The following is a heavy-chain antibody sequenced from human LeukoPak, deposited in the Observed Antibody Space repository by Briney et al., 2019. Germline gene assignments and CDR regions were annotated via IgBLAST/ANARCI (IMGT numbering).Heavy chain of an antibody. CDR3: AKYSSIEGNQHKDY. CDR1: GFTFGSYA. V-gene: IGHV3-23*01. J-gene: IGHJ4*02. D-gene: IGHD2-2*01. CDR2: ISGSGGST. Sequence: GGSLRLSCAASGFTFGSYAMSWVRQAPGKGLEWVSVISGSGGSTDYADSVKGRFTISRDNSKNTLYLQMNSLRAEDTAVYYCAKYSSIEGNQHKDYWGQGTLVTVSS.